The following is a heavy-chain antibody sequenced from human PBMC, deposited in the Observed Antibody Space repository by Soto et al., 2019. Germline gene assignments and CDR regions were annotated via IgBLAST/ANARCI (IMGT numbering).Heavy chain of an antibody. J-gene: IGHJ4*02. V-gene: IGHV3-30*18. D-gene: IGHD3-16*02. CDR1: GFTFSSYG. CDR2: ISYDGSNK. Sequence: PGGALRLSCAASGFTFSSYGMHWVRQAPGKGLEWVAVISYDGSNKYYADSVKGRFTISRDNSKNTLYLQMNSLRAEDTAVYYCAKDYIWGSYPQYYFDYWGQGSLVTVSS. CDR3: AKDYIWGSYPQYYFDY.